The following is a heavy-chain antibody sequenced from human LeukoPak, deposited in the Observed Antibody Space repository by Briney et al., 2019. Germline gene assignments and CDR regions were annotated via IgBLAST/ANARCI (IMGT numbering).Heavy chain of an antibody. J-gene: IGHJ4*02. CDR3: ARGGDSGYDYLDY. D-gene: IGHD5-12*01. Sequence: SETLSLTCTVSGYSISSGYYWGWIRQPPGKGLEWIGSIYHSGSTNYNPSLKSRVTISVDTSKNQFSLKLSSVTAADTAVYYCARGGDSGYDYLDYWGQGTLVTVSS. CDR1: GYSISSGYY. CDR2: IYHSGST. V-gene: IGHV4-38-2*02.